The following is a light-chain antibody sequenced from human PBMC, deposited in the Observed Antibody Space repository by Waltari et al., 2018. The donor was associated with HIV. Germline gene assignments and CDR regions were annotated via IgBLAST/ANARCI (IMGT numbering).Light chain of an antibody. CDR1: SSDVGGYNY. Sequence: QSALTQPPSASGSPGQSVTISCTRTSSDVGGYNYVSWYQQHPGKAPKLMIYEVSKRPSGVPDRFSGSKSGNTASLTVSGLQPEDEADYYCSSYAGSNNFVFGTGTKVTVL. J-gene: IGLJ1*01. V-gene: IGLV2-8*01. CDR3: SSYAGSNNFV. CDR2: EVS.